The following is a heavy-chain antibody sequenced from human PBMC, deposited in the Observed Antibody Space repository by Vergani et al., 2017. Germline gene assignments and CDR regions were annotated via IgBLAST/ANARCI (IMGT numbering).Heavy chain of an antibody. V-gene: IGHV1-18*01. J-gene: IGHJ6*02. D-gene: IGHD2-8*01. CDR3: ARDLRMTPFYGLDV. CDR2: INTYNGNT. CDR1: GYTFTSYG. Sequence: QVQLVQSGVEVKKPGASVKVSCKASGYTFTSYGISWVRQAPGQGLEWMGWINTYNGNTNYAQKVQGRVTMNTDTSTRTAYMELRSLRSDDTAVYYCARDLRMTPFYGLDVWGQGTTVTVSS.